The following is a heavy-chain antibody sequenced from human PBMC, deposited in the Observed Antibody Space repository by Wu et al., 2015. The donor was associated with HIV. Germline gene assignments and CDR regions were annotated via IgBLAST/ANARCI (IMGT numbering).Heavy chain of an antibody. V-gene: IGHV1-2*02. CDR2: INPNSGGT. D-gene: IGHD2-2*01. CDR3: ARGLLLCSSTSLGWSDCAFDI. CDR1: GYTFTGYH. Sequence: QVQLVQSGAEVKKFGASVKVSCKASGYTFTGYHMHWVRQAPGQGLEWMGWINPNSGGTNYAQKFQGRVTMTRDTSISTAYMELSRLRSDDTAVYYCARGLLLCSSTSLGWSDCAFDIWGQGTMVTVSS. J-gene: IGHJ3*02.